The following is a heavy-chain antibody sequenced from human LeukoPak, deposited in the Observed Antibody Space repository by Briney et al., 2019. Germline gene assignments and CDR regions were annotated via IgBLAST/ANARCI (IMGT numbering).Heavy chain of an antibody. J-gene: IGHJ2*01. CDR3: ARDGIAAAGSYWYFDL. CDR1: VDSISSYY. CDR2: IYYSGST. V-gene: IGHV4-59*01. Sequence: SETLSLTCTVSVDSISSYYWSWIRQPPGKGLEWIGYIYYSGSTNYNPSLKSRVTISVDTSKNQFSLKLSSVTAAGTAVYYCARDGIAAAGSYWYFDLWGRGTLVTVSS. D-gene: IGHD6-13*01.